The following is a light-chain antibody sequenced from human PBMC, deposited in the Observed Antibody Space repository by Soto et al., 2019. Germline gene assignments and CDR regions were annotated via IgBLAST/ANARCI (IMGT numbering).Light chain of an antibody. CDR3: QQAYSFPIT. Sequence: DIQMTQSPSTLSGSVGDRVTITCRASQTISSWLAWYQQKPGKAPKLLIYKASTLKSGVPARFSGSGSGTDFTLSINSLQPEDFATYYCQQAYSFPITFGQGTLLEI. CDR2: KAS. V-gene: IGKV1-5*03. CDR1: QTISSW. J-gene: IGKJ5*01.